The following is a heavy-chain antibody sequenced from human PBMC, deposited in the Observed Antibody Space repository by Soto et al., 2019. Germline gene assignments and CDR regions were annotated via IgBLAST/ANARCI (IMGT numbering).Heavy chain of an antibody. J-gene: IGHJ4*02. V-gene: IGHV3-23*01. CDR1: GFTFSNYA. Sequence: PGGSLRLSCAASGFTFSNYAMSWFRQAPGKGLEWVSAISGSDGSTYYADSVKGRFTISRDDPKNRLYLQMNSLRAEDTAVYYCAKSSVGFARPLYYFDYWGQGILVTVSS. D-gene: IGHD3-10*01. CDR2: ISGSDGST. CDR3: AKSSVGFARPLYYFDY.